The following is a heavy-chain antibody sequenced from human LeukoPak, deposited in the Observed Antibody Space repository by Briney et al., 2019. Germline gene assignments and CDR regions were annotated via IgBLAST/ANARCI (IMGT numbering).Heavy chain of an antibody. V-gene: IGHV3-30*03. CDR3: ARDRAWNYFDY. J-gene: IGHJ4*02. D-gene: IGHD3-3*01. CDR2: ISNDGSRK. Sequence: GVSLRLSCAPSEFTFSRHGMHWVRQAPGKGLEWVAIISNDGSRKYYAHSVEGRFTISRDNSKNTLYLQMDSLRAEDTAVYYCARDRAWNYFDYWGQGTLVTVSS. CDR1: EFTFSRHG.